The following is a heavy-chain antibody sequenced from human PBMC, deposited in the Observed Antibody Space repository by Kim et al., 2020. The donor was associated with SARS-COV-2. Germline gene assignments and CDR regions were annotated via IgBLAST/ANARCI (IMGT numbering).Heavy chain of an antibody. Sequence: GGSLRLSCAASGFSFSSYWMHWVRQAPGKGLEWVAHIHNDGSNTQYAYPVKGRFTISRDNAENTLYLQMNSLRAEDTAVYFCTRGSEREWLGVDYWGQGT. V-gene: IGHV3-74*03. D-gene: IGHD5-12*01. J-gene: IGHJ4*02. CDR1: GFSFSSYW. CDR3: TRGSEREWLGVDY. CDR2: IHNDGSNT.